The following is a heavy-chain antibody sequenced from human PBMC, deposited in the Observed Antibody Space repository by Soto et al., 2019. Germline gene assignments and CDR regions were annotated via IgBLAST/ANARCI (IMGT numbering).Heavy chain of an antibody. Sequence: GGSLRLSCAASGVTFGNFGMNWVRKAPGKGLEWGSGISGGGGSTYYADSVKGSFTISRDPSKNTIFLEMNSLRAEDTAVYFCAKYYMVKTSYYYYYGLDVWGQGTTVTVSS. J-gene: IGHJ6*02. CDR1: GVTFGNFG. D-gene: IGHD2-21*01. CDR2: ISGGGGST. CDR3: AKYYMVKTSYYYYYGLDV. V-gene: IGHV3-23*01.